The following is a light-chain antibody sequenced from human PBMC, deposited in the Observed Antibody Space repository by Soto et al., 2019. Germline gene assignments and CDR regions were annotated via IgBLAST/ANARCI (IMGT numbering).Light chain of an antibody. V-gene: IGLV2-23*02. J-gene: IGLJ2*01. CDR2: EVT. CDR3: ASYTSSSTSVI. Sequence: QSVMTQPASVSGSPGQSITISCTGTSSDVGNYDLVSWYQHYPGKAPKFMIYEVTKRPSGVPHRFSGSKSGNTASLTIFGLQAEDEADYYCASYTSSSTSVIFGRGTKLTVL. CDR1: SSDVGNYDL.